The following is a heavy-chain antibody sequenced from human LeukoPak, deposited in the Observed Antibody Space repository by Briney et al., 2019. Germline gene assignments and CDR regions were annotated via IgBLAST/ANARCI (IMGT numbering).Heavy chain of an antibody. CDR1: GFTFSSYS. CDR2: ISSSSSTI. CDR3: AREMDDILTGYGLDY. Sequence: GGSLRLSCAASGFTFSSYSMNWVRQAPGKGLEWVSYISSSSSTIDHADSVKGRFTISRDNAKNSLYLQMNSLRAEDTAVYYCAREMDDILTGYGLDYWGQGTLVTVSS. D-gene: IGHD3-9*01. J-gene: IGHJ4*02. V-gene: IGHV3-48*01.